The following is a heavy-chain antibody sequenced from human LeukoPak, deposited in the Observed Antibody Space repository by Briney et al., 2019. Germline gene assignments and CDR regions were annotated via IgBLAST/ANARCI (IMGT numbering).Heavy chain of an antibody. D-gene: IGHD6-13*01. CDR2: ISSSSSYI. CDR3: ARTVGRTAAADPSTGYYYYYMDV. Sequence: GGSLRLSCAASGFTFSSYSMNWVRQAPGKGLEWVSSISSSSSYIYYADSVKGRFTISRDNAKNSLYLQMNSLRAEDTAVYYCARTVGRTAAADPSTGYYYYYMDVWGKGTTVTVSS. V-gene: IGHV3-21*01. J-gene: IGHJ6*03. CDR1: GFTFSSYS.